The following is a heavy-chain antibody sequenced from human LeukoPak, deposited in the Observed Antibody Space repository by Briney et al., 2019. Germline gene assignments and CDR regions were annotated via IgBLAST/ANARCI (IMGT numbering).Heavy chain of an antibody. CDR2: IIKDGSVT. D-gene: IGHD3/OR15-3a*01. CDR3: VSDGYRGLGY. CDR1: GITFSNYN. J-gene: IGHJ4*02. V-gene: IGHV3-74*01. Sequence: GGSLRLSCVTSGITFSNYNMHWVRQVPGEGLVWVSHIIKDGSVTSYADSVKGRFTISRDNAKNTVYLQMNNLRAEDTAVYYCVSDGYRGLGYWGQGTMVAVSS.